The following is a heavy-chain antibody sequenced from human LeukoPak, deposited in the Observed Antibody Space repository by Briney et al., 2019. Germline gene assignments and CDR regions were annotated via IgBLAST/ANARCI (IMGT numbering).Heavy chain of an antibody. V-gene: IGHV3-66*01. CDR3: ATISDLLYYFDS. J-gene: IGHJ4*02. Sequence: PGGSLRLSCAASGFSFGNYGMSWVRQAPGKGLEWVSLVYTGGNTYHADSVKGRFTLSRDNSKNTVYLQMNSLRVEYTAMYYCATISDLLYYFDSWGQGTLVTVSS. CDR1: GFSFGNYG. CDR2: VYTGGNT.